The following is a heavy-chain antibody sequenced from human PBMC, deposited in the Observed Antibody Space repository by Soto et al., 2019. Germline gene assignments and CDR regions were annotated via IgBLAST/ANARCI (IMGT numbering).Heavy chain of an antibody. CDR1: GYPFSTYG. CDR2: ISAYNGDT. J-gene: IGHJ5*02. V-gene: IGHV1-18*04. Sequence: SVKVSCKASGYPFSTYGISRVRQAPGRGLEWMGWISAYNGDTKDAQKFQDRVTMTTDAFTSTAYLELRSLTSDDTAVYYCARDREAARPGWFDPWGQGTLVTVSS. D-gene: IGHD6-6*01. CDR3: ARDREAARPGWFDP.